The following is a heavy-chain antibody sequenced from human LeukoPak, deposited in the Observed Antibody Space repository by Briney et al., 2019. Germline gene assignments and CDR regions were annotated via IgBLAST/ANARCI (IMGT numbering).Heavy chain of an antibody. CDR2: INPNSGGT. Sequence: ASVKVSCKASGYTFTGYYMHWVRQAPGQGLEWMGWINPNSGGTNYAQKFQGRVTMARDTPISTAYMELSRLRSDDTAVYYCAKSGVPYYYDSSGYYHHSWGQGTLVTVSS. D-gene: IGHD3-22*01. V-gene: IGHV1-2*02. CDR3: AKSGVPYYYDSSGYYHHS. CDR1: GYTFTGYY. J-gene: IGHJ4*02.